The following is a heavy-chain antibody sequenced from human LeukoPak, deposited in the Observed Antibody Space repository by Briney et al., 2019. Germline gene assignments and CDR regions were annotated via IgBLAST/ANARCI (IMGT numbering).Heavy chain of an antibody. CDR1: GYSFTSYW. J-gene: IGHJ6*02. Sequence: GEPLKISCKGSGYSFTSYWIGWVRQMPGKGLEWMGSTSPGDSDSRYSPSFQGQVTMSADKSISTVYLQWSSLKASDTAMYYCARGERYSSSSEYGMDVWGQGTTVTVSS. D-gene: IGHD6-6*01. CDR2: TSPGDSDS. CDR3: ARGERYSSSSEYGMDV. V-gene: IGHV5-51*01.